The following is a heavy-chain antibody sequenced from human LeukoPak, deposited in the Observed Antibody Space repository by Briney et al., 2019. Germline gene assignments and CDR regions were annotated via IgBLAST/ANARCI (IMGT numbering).Heavy chain of an antibody. J-gene: IGHJ3*01. CDR1: GFIFSGSA. CDR2: ISGSSSSL. D-gene: IGHD2-21*01. Sequence: GGSLRLSCAASGFIFSGSAMNWVRQAPGKGLEWVSYISGSSSSLRYADSVRGRFTVSRDNAKKSLYLQMHSLRAEDTAVYYRAGILWFGDGFDVWGQGATVTVSS. CDR3: AGILWFGDGFDV. V-gene: IGHV3-48*04.